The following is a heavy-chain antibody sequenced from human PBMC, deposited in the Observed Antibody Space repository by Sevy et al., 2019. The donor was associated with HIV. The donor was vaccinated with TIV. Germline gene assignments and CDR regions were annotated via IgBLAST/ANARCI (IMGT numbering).Heavy chain of an antibody. CDR1: GGTFSSYA. D-gene: IGHD2-2*01. CDR3: ARDLGLCSSTSCYPSHYYYYGMDV. J-gene: IGHJ6*02. Sequence: ASVKVSCKASGGTFSSYAISWVRQAPGQALEWMGGIIPIFGTANYAQKFQGRVTITADESTSTAYMELSSLRSEDTAVYYCARDLGLCSSTSCYPSHYYYYGMDVWGQGTTVTVSS. CDR2: IIPIFGTA. V-gene: IGHV1-69*13.